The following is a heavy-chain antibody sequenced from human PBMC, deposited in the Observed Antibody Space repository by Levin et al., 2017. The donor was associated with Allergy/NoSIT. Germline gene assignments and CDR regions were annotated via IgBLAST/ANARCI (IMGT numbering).Heavy chain of an antibody. CDR2: ISSSSSTI. Sequence: GESLKISCAASGFTFSSYSMNWVLQAPGKGLEWVSYISSSSSTIYYADSVKGRFTISRDNAKNSLYLQMNSLRDEDTAVYYCARGPVVVVAAVGYYYGMDVWGQGTTVTVSS. J-gene: IGHJ6*02. D-gene: IGHD2-15*01. CDR1: GFTFSSYS. V-gene: IGHV3-48*02. CDR3: ARGPVVVVAAVGYYYGMDV.